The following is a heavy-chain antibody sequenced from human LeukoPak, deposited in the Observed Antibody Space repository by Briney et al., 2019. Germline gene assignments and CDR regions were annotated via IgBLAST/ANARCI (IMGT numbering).Heavy chain of an antibody. CDR1: GGSISTYY. D-gene: IGHD3-22*01. J-gene: IGHJ4*02. CDR2: IYYSGST. V-gene: IGHV4-59*01. Sequence: PSETLSLTCTVSGGSISTYYWSWIRQPPGKGLEWIGYIYYSGSTNYNPSLNSRVTISVDTSKNQFSLKLSSVTAAATAVYYCARGGWNKFDYWGQGTLVTVSS. CDR3: ARGGWNKFDY.